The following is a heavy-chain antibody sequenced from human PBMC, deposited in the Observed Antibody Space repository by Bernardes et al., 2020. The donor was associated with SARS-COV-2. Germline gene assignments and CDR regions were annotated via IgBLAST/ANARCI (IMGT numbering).Heavy chain of an antibody. CDR1: GFSLSTSGVG. D-gene: IGHD3-22*01. V-gene: IGHV2-5*02. J-gene: IGHJ4*02. Sequence: SGPTLVKPTQTLTLTCTFSGFSLSTSGVGVAWIRQPPGKALEWLALIFWDDDQRYSPSLKSRLTITKDTSKNQVVFTMTNMDPLDTATYYCARVWYYDTSGLWAYYFDYWGQGTLVTVSS. CDR3: ARVWYYDTSGLWAYYFDY. CDR2: IFWDDDQ.